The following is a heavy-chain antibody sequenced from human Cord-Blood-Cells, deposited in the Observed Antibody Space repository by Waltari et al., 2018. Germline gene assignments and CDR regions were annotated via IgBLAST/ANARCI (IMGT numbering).Heavy chain of an antibody. J-gene: IGHJ4*02. CDR3: ARGAVQGVMGYFDY. V-gene: IGHV4-30-2*01. CDR2: IYHSGST. D-gene: IGHD3-10*01. CDR1: GGSISSGGYS. Sequence: QLQLQESGSGLVKPSQTLSLTCAVSGGSISSGGYSWSWIRQPPGKGLEWIGYIYHSGSTYYTPPLKSGVTISVDRSKNQFSLKLSSVTAADTAVYYCARGAVQGVMGYFDYWGQGTLVTVSS.